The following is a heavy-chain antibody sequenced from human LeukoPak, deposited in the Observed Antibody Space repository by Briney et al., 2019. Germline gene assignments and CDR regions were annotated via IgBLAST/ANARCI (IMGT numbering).Heavy chain of an antibody. J-gene: IGHJ4*02. D-gene: IGHD1-20*01. CDR1: GFIFSSYA. CDR3: AREGITGTTFHY. Sequence: GGSLRLSCSTSGFIFSSYAMNWVRQAPGKGLEWVSAISGSGNTAYYADSVKGRFTISRDNSKNTLYLQMNSLRAEDTAVYYCAREGITGTTFHYWGQGTLVTVSS. V-gene: IGHV3-23*01. CDR2: ISGSGNTA.